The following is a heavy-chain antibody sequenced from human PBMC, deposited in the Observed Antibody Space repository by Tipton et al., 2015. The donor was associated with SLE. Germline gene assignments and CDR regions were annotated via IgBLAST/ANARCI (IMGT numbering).Heavy chain of an antibody. CDR1: GFTFPDYA. J-gene: IGHJ6*04. Sequence: SLRLSCAASGFTFPDYAMSWVRQVPGKGLQWVSSITPNGVNSYYADSVKGRFTIPRDNAKNSLYLQMNSLRAEDTAVYYCAREMDDSSSRSWSLDVWGKGTTVTVSS. CDR2: ITPNGVNS. CDR3: AREMDDSSSRSWSLDV. V-gene: IGHV3-23*01. D-gene: IGHD6-13*01.